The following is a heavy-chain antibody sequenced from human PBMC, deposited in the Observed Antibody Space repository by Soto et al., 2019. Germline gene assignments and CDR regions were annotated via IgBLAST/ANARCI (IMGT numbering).Heavy chain of an antibody. CDR2: INPNSGGT. Sequence: AASVKVSCKASGYTFTGYYMHWVRQAPGQGLEWMGWINPNSGGTNYAQKFQGWVTMTRDTSISTAYMELSRLRSDDTAVYYCAKDHRGLRFLEWWPKDDAFDIWGQGTMVTVSS. V-gene: IGHV1-2*04. CDR3: AKDHRGLRFLEWWPKDDAFDI. CDR1: GYTFTGYY. D-gene: IGHD3-3*01. J-gene: IGHJ3*02.